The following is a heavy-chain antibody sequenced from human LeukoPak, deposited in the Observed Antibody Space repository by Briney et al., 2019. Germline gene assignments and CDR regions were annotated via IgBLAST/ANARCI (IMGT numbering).Heavy chain of an antibody. CDR1: GYSFTSYW. J-gene: IGHJ5*02. Sequence: GESLKISCKGSGYSFTSYWISWVRQMPGKGLEWMGRIDPSDSYTNYSPSFQGHVTISADKSISTAYLQWSSLKASDTAMYYCAMLGYCSSTSCYEGGYWFDPWGQGTLVTVSS. CDR3: AMLGYCSSTSCYEGGYWFDP. D-gene: IGHD2-2*01. V-gene: IGHV5-10-1*01. CDR2: IDPSDSYT.